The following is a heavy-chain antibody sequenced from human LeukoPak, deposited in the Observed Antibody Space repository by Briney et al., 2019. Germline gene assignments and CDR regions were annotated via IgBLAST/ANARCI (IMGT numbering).Heavy chain of an antibody. D-gene: IGHD2-8*01. V-gene: IGHV3-66*01. CDR1: GFTVSNKY. CDR2: IYSAGST. Sequence: GGSLRLSCAASGFTVSNKYMNWVRQAPGKGLEWVSDIYSAGSTYYADSVQGRFTISRDNSKNTLYLQMNSLRGEDTAVYYCARSVWLSYFDNWGQGTLVTVSS. J-gene: IGHJ4*02. CDR3: ARSVWLSYFDN.